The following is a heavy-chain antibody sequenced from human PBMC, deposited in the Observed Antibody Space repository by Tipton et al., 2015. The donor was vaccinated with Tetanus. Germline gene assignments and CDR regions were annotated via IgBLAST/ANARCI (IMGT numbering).Heavy chain of an antibody. Sequence: LRLSCTVSRASMNSYFWTWIRQPAGKGLEWIGRIYPSGSTNYNPSLESRVSMSVDTSKSHCSLTLTSVTAADTAVYYCARLDYAAGGYIIRFGPWGQGTLVSVSS. D-gene: IGHD4/OR15-4a*01. J-gene: IGHJ5*02. V-gene: IGHV4-4*07. CDR3: ARLDYAAGGYIIRFGP. CDR1: RASMNSYF. CDR2: IYPSGST.